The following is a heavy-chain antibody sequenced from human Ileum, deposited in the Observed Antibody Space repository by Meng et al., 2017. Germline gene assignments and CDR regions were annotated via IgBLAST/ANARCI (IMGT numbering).Heavy chain of an antibody. Sequence: GESLKISCAASGFTFNSHAMGWVRQATGKGLEWVSSISGSGGKTYYAESVKGRFTSSRDNSKNTLHLQVSSLRAEDTAVYYCARKFRYLDLWGQGTLVTVSS. J-gene: IGHJ5*02. CDR2: ISGSGGKT. D-gene: IGHD3-9*01. CDR3: ARKFRYLDL. CDR1: GFTFNSHA. V-gene: IGHV3-23*01.